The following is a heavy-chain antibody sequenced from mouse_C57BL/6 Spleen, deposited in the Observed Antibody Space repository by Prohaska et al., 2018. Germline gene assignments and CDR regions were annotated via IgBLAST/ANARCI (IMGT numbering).Heavy chain of an antibody. CDR1: GYTFTSYG. V-gene: IGHV1-81*01. D-gene: IGHD2-3*01. Sequence: QVQLQQSGAELARPGASVKLSCKASGYTFTSYGISWVKQRTGQGIEWIGEIDPRSGNTYYNEKFKGKSTLTADKSSSTAYMELRSLTSEDSAVYFCARKGDDGYFFAYWGQGTLVTVSA. CDR3: ARKGDDGYFFAY. CDR2: IDPRSGNT. J-gene: IGHJ3*01.